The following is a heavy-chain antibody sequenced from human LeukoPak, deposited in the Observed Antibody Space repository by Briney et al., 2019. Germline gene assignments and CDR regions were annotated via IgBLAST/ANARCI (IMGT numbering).Heavy chain of an antibody. CDR3: ASGTFDGPLYGTYWYFHF. CDR2: VYSNGNT. Sequence: SETLSLTCTVSGGSIYNNYWTWIRQPPGKGLEWIGYVYSNGNTNYSPSLKSRVTMSIETSRSQFSLTVTSVTAADTAVYYCASGTFDGPLYGTYWYFHFWGRGTLVTVSS. J-gene: IGHJ2*01. V-gene: IGHV4-59*01. D-gene: IGHD1-14*01. CDR1: GGSIYNNY.